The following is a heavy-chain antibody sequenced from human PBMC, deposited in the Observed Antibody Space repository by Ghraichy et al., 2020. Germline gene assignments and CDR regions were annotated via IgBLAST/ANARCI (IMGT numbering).Heavy chain of an antibody. Sequence: SETLSLTCAVYGGSFSKYYWSWIRQPPGKGLEWIGEVSHSGNTTYNPSLASRVTVSVDTSKNQLSLKLNSVLAADTAVYFCARWTFVDYWKTQYWCQGTLVSVSS. CDR1: GGSFSKYY. CDR2: VSHSGNT. D-gene: IGHD1-1*01. CDR3: ARWTFVDYWKTQY. V-gene: IGHV4-34*01. J-gene: IGHJ4*02.